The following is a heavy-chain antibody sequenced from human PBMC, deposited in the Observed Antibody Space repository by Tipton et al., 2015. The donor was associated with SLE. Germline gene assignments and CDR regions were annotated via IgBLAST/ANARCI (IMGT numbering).Heavy chain of an antibody. J-gene: IGHJ6*01. Sequence: LRLSCIVSGGSISTYFWTWIRQPPGKGLEWIGYIYHTGSTHYNPSLKSRLTISVDTSKHHFSLKVNSVTAADTATYYCVGVVVPSDDNYGMEVWGQGTTVVFSS. D-gene: IGHD2-15*01. CDR2: IYHTGST. CDR1: GGSISTYF. CDR3: VGVVVPSDDNYGMEV. V-gene: IGHV4-4*09.